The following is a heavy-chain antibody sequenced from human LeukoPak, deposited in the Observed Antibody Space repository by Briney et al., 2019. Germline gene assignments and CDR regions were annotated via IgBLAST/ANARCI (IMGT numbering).Heavy chain of an antibody. V-gene: IGHV4-4*07. D-gene: IGHD3-22*01. J-gene: IGHJ4*02. CDR2: IHNSGST. CDR1: SGSIGNYY. CDR3: ARGYYDSSGYYGGHFDY. Sequence: SETLSLTCTVSSGSIGNYYWSWIRQPAGKELEWIGRIHNSGSTNYNPSLKSRVTISVDTSKNQFSLKLSSVTAADTAVYYCARGYYDSSGYYGGHFDYWGQGTLVTVSS.